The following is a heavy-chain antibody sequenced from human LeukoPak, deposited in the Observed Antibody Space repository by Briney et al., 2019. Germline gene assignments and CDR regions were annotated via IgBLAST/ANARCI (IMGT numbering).Heavy chain of an antibody. CDR3: ARHNSPVWGSYRYSFAYFDY. D-gene: IGHD3-16*02. CDR1: GFSFTSQG. J-gene: IGHJ4*02. Sequence: QPGRSLRLSCAASGFSFTSQGMHWVRQAPGKGLEWVAVIWHDGSTKYYTDSVKGRFTISRDNSQNTLYLQMDSLRADDTAVYYRARHNSPVWGSYRYSFAYFDYWGQGTLVTVSS. V-gene: IGHV3-33*01. CDR2: IWHDGSTK.